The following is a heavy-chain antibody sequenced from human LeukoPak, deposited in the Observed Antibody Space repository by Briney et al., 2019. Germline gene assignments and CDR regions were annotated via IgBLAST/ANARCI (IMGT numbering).Heavy chain of an antibody. D-gene: IGHD3-10*01. V-gene: IGHV3-23*01. Sequence: GGSLRLSCAASGFTFSSYAMSWVRQAPGKGLEWVSAISGSGGSTYYADSVKGRFTISRDNSKNTLYLQMNSLRAVDTAVYYCAKRSLLWFGELLSQIDYWGQGTLVTVSS. CDR1: GFTFSSYA. J-gene: IGHJ4*02. CDR3: AKRSLLWFGELLSQIDY. CDR2: ISGSGGST.